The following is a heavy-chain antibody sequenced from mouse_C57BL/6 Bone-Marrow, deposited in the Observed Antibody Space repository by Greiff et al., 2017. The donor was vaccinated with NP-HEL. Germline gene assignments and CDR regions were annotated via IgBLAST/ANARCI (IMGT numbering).Heavy chain of an antibody. D-gene: IGHD4-1*01. V-gene: IGHV10-3*01. CDR3: VRDKGTGTLFAY. CDR1: GFTFTTYA. J-gene: IGHJ3*01. Sequence: DVMLVESGGGLVQPKGSLKLSCAASGFTFTTYAMHWVRQAPGKGLEWVARIRSKSSNYATYYADSVKDRFTISRDDSQSMLYLQMNNLKTEDTAMYYCVRDKGTGTLFAYWGQGTLVTVSA. CDR2: IRSKSSNYAT.